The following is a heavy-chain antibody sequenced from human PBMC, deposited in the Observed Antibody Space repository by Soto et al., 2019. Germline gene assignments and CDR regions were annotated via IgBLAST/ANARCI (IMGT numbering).Heavy chain of an antibody. Sequence: QVQLQESGPGLVKPSGTLSLTCAVSGGSISSSNWWSWVRQPPGKGLEWIGEIYHSGSTNYNPSLKSRVTISVDKSTNQFSLKLSSVTAADTAVYYCAREGGIAAAGTLGGYWGQGTLVTVSS. CDR1: GGSISSSNW. J-gene: IGHJ4*02. D-gene: IGHD6-13*01. V-gene: IGHV4-4*02. CDR3: AREGGIAAAGTLGGY. CDR2: IYHSGST.